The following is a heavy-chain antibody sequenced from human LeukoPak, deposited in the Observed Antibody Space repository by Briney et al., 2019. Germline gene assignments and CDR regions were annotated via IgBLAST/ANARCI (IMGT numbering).Heavy chain of an antibody. CDR3: ARGSGYVSREPLDF. CDR1: GFTFSSYW. D-gene: IGHD6-13*01. CDR2: INSDGSST. V-gene: IGHV3-74*01. Sequence: PGGSLRLSCAASGFTFSSYWMHWVRQAPGKGLVWVSRINSDGSSTSYADSVKGRFTISRGNSKNTLYLQMNSLRAEDTAVYYCARGSGYVSREPLDFWGQGTLVTVSS. J-gene: IGHJ4*02.